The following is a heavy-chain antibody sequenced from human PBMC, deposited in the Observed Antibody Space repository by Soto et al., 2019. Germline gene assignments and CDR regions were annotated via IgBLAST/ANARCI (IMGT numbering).Heavy chain of an antibody. CDR2: ISWCSGIN. CDR3: AKAVVVGQQSWVNYCVS. Sequence: PGGSLRLSCAASGFTFGDYCMHWVRLAPGKGLEWVAAISWCSGINDYVDSVRGRFTISRDNDKSSLYLQMKSLRAEDKALYYCAKAVVVGQQSWVNYCVSWGQG. D-gene: IGHD2-15*01. CDR1: GFTFGDYC. V-gene: IGHV3-9*01. J-gene: IGHJ4*02.